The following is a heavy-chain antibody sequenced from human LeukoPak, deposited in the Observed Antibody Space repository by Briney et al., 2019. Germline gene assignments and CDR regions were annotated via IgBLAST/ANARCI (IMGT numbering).Heavy chain of an antibody. Sequence: ETLSLTCAVYGGSFSGYYWGWVRQAPGKGLEWVSVIYSGGSTYYADSVKGRFTISRDNSKNTLYLQMHTLRAEDTAVYYCAKDPSVWGQGTTVTVSS. V-gene: IGHV3-53*01. CDR2: IYSGGST. J-gene: IGHJ6*02. CDR3: AKDPSV. CDR1: GGSFSGYY.